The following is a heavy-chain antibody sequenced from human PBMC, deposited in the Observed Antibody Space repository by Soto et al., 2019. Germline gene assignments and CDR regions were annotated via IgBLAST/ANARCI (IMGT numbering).Heavy chain of an antibody. D-gene: IGHD1-1*01. CDR3: ARDHNPAGGWWYFDL. CDR2: IWYDGSNQ. CDR1: GFIFSDYG. Sequence: QVQLVESGGGVVQPGRSLRLSCAASGFIFSDYGMHWVRQAPGKGLEWVAVIWYDGSNQYYADSVKDRFTISRDNSKNRLYLQMNSLRAEDTAVYYCARDHNPAGGWWYFDLWGRGTLVTVSS. V-gene: IGHV3-33*01. J-gene: IGHJ2*01.